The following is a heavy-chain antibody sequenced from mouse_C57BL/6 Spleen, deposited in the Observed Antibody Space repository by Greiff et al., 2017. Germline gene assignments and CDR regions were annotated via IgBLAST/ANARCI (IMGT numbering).Heavy chain of an antibody. D-gene: IGHD1-1*01. J-gene: IGHJ1*03. Sequence: EVMLVESGGGLVQPGGSLSLSCAASGFTFTDYYMSWVRQPPGKALEWLGFIRNKANGYTTEYSASVKGRFTISRDNSQSILYLQMNALRAEDSATYYCARSPLYYGSSYDWYFDVWGTGTTVTVSS. CDR2: IRNKANGYTT. CDR3: ARSPLYYGSSYDWYFDV. CDR1: GFTFTDYY. V-gene: IGHV7-3*01.